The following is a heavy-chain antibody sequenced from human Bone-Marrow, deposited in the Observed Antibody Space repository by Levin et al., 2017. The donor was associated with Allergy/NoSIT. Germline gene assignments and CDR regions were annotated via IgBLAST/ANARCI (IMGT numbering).Heavy chain of an antibody. J-gene: IGHJ6*02. D-gene: IGHD2-21*01. Sequence: RSQTLSLTCAVYGGSFSGYYWSWIRQPPGKGLEWIGEINHSGSTNYNPSLKSRVTISVDTSKNQFSLKLSSVTAADTAVYYCARGPSPYSYGMDVWGQGTTVTVSS. CDR2: INHSGST. V-gene: IGHV4-34*01. CDR3: ARGPSPYSYGMDV. CDR1: GGSFSGYY.